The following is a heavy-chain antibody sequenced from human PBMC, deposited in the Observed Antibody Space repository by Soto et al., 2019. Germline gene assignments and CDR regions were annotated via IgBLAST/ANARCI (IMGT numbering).Heavy chain of an antibody. V-gene: IGHV3-21*02. Sequence: EVQLVESGGGLVTPGGSQRLSCVASGFTFSNYAMNWVRQAPGKGLEWVSFISSSSSYIYYADSVKGRFTISRDNAKNSLSLQMSSLRAEDTSVYYCASDLPAGSVNYLGLNWGRGTLVIVSS. CDR3: ASDLPAGSVNYLGLN. CDR2: ISSSSSYI. J-gene: IGHJ4*02. D-gene: IGHD3-10*01. CDR1: GFTFSNYA.